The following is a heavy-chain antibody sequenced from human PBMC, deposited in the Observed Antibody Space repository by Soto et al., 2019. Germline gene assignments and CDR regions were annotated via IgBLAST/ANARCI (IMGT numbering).Heavy chain of an antibody. Sequence: SETLSLTCTVSGGSISSSSYYWGWIRQPPGKGLEWIGSIYYSGSTYYNPSLKSRVTISVDTSKNQFSLKLSSVTAADTAVYYCASRLVTYFDYWGQGTLVTVSS. CDR3: ASRLVTYFDY. CDR1: GGSISSSSYY. D-gene: IGHD2-21*02. J-gene: IGHJ4*02. V-gene: IGHV4-39*01. CDR2: IYYSGST.